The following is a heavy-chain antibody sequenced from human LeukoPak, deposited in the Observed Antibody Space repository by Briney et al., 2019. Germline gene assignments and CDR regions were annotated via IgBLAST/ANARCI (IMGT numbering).Heavy chain of an antibody. CDR1: GGSISNYY. J-gene: IGHJ6*03. V-gene: IGHV4-59*01. Sequence: SSETLSLTCTVSGGSISNYYWSWIRQPPGKGLEWIGYIYYSGSTNYNPSLKSRVTMSVDTSKNQFSLKLSSVTAADTAVYYCARESAHSSGWAPVYYYYYMDVWGKGTTVTVSS. D-gene: IGHD6-19*01. CDR3: ARESAHSSGWAPVYYYYYMDV. CDR2: IYYSGST.